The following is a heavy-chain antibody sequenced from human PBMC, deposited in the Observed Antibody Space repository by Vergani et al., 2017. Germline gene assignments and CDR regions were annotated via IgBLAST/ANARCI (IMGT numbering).Heavy chain of an antibody. V-gene: IGHV1-69*01. CDR2: IIPIFGTA. CDR3: ASRDITIFGVVIIRCYYYYGMYV. D-gene: IGHD3-3*01. J-gene: IGHJ6*02. CDR1: GGTFSSYA. Sequence: QVQLVQSGAAVKQPGSSVKVSCKASGGTFSSYAISWVRQAPGQGLEWMGGIIPIFGTANYAQKFQGRVTITADESTSTAYMELSSLRSDDTAVYYCASRDITIFGVVIIRCYYYYGMYVWGQGTTVTVSS.